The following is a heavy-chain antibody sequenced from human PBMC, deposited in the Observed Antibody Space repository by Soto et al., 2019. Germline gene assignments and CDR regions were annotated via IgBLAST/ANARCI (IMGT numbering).Heavy chain of an antibody. CDR3: ARHPTRRQLARYNWFDP. J-gene: IGHJ5*02. D-gene: IGHD6-6*01. CDR1: GGSISSSSYY. CDR2: IYYSGST. V-gene: IGHV4-39*01. Sequence: KSSETLSLTCTVSGGSISSSSYYWGWIRQPPGKGLEWIGSIYYSGSTYYNPSLKSRVTISVDTSKNQFSLKLSSVTAADTAVYYCARHPTRRQLARYNWFDPWGQGTLVTVSS.